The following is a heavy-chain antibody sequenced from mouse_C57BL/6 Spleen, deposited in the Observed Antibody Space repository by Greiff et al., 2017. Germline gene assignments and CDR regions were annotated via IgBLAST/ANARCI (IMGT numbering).Heavy chain of an antibody. CDR3: ARRGPGTRRYAMDY. D-gene: IGHD4-1*01. J-gene: IGHJ4*01. V-gene: IGHV1-64*01. CDR2: IHPNSGST. Sequence: VQLQQPGAELVKPGASVKLSCKASGYTFTSYWMHWVKQRPGQGLEWIGMIHPNSGSTNYNEKFKSKATLTVDKASSTDYMQLSSLTSEDSAVYYCARRGPGTRRYAMDYWGQGTSVTVSS. CDR1: GYTFTSYW.